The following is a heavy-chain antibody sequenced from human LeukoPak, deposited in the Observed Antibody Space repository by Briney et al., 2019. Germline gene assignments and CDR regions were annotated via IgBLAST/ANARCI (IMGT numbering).Heavy chain of an antibody. J-gene: IGHJ6*03. CDR3: ARQRYLSHYDILTGYHNVKAYYMDV. Sequence: SQTLSLTCTVSGGSISSGSYYWGWLRQPPGKGLEWFGSIYHSGSTYYNPSLNSRVTISVNTSKNQFSLKLSSVTAADTAVYYCARQRYLSHYDILTGYHNVKAYYMDVWGKGTTVTVSS. V-gene: IGHV4-39*01. CDR2: IYHSGST. D-gene: IGHD3-9*01. CDR1: GGSISSGSYY.